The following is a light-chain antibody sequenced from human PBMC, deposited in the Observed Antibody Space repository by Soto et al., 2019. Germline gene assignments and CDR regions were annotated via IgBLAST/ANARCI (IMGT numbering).Light chain of an antibody. CDR2: EVS. CDR3: SSYTSSSTGV. Sequence: LTQPPSVSGSPGQSITISCTGTSSDIGGYNFVSWYQHHPGRAPKLLVFEVSNRPSGVSNRFSGSKSGNTASLTSSGLQAEDEADYYCSSYTSSSTGVVGGGTKVTVL. CDR1: SSDIGGYNF. V-gene: IGLV2-14*01. J-gene: IGLJ3*02.